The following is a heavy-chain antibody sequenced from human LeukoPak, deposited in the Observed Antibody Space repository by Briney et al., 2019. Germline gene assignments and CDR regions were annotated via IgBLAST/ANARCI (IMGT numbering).Heavy chain of an antibody. CDR2: IFYSGST. V-gene: IGHV4-39*07. CDR1: GGSISSSNYF. D-gene: IGHD2-15*01. CDR3: ARTGGYCNGGSCSNWFDP. Sequence: SETLSLTCIVSGGSISSSNYFWGWIRQPPRKGPEWIGSIFYSGSTYYNPSLKSRVTISVDTSKNQFSLKVNSVTAADTAVYSCARTGGYCNGGSCSNWFDPWGQGTLVTVSS. J-gene: IGHJ5*02.